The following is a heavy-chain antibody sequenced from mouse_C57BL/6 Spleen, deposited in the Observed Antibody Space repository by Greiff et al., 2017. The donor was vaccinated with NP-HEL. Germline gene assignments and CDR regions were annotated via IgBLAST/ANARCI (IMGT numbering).Heavy chain of an antibody. CDR3: ARGDPGHAMDY. CDR2: IYPRSGNT. CDR1: GYTFTSSG. Sequence: VKLMESGAELARPGASVKLSCKASGYTFTSSGISWVKQRTGQGLEWIGEIYPRSGNTYYNEKFKGKATLTADKSSSTAYMELRSLTSEDSAVYFCARGDPGHAMDYWGQGTSVTVSS. J-gene: IGHJ4*01. D-gene: IGHD3-3*01. V-gene: IGHV1-81*01.